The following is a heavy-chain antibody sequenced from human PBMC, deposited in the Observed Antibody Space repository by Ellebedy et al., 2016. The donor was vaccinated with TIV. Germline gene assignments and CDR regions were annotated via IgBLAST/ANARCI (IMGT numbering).Heavy chain of an antibody. V-gene: IGHV4-59*08. CDR3: ARGYCSSTSCYGAFDI. D-gene: IGHD2-2*01. J-gene: IGHJ3*02. CDR1: GGSISSYY. Sequence: SETLSLTXTVSGGSISSYYWSWIRQPPGKGLEWIGYIYYSGSTNYNPSLKSRVTISVDTSKNQFSLKLSSVTAADTAVYYCARGYCSSTSCYGAFDIWGQGTMVTVSS. CDR2: IYYSGST.